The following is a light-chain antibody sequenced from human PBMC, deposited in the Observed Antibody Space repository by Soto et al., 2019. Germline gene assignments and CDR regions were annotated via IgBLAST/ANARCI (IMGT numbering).Light chain of an antibody. V-gene: IGKV3-20*01. J-gene: IGKJ1*01. CDR3: QQYGSSPST. CDR2: GST. Sequence: EIVLTQSPATVSLSPGERASLSWRGSQSVSRSYLAWYQQKPGQAPRLLIYGSTSRATGVPDRLSGSGSGTDFTPTISRLEPEDFAVYFCQQYGSSPSTFGQGTKVDIK. CDR1: QSVSRSY.